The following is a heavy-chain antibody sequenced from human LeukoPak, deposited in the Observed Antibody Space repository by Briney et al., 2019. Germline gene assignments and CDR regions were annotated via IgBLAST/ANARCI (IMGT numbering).Heavy chain of an antibody. CDR1: GFPFSTYG. J-gene: IGHJ4*02. Sequence: PGGSLRLSCAASGFPFSTYGIHWVRQAPGKGLEWVAVIWYDGSNKYYADFVKGRLTISRDNSKNTLYLQMNSLRAEDTAIYYCARAVGPYDYWGQGTLVTVSS. CDR2: IWYDGSNK. V-gene: IGHV3-33*01. CDR3: ARAVGPYDY.